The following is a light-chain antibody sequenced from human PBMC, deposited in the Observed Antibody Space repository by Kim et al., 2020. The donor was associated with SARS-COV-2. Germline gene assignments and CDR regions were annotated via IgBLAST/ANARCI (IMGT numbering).Light chain of an antibody. CDR1: QSISSW. Sequence: ASVGDRVTISCRASQSISSWLAWYQQNPGKAPRLLIYHASNLESGVPSRFSGSGSGTEFTLTIRSLQPDDSATYYCQQYHSYRTFGQGTKVDIK. CDR3: QQYHSYRT. V-gene: IGKV1-5*01. J-gene: IGKJ1*01. CDR2: HAS.